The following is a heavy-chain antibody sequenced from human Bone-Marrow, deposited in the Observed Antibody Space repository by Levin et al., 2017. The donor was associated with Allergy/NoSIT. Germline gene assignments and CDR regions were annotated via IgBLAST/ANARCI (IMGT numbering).Heavy chain of an antibody. V-gene: IGHV3-30*18. CDR3: AKEIEMATIPPTLFDY. D-gene: IGHD5-24*01. CDR2: ISYDGSNK. J-gene: IGHJ4*02. Sequence: GESLKISCAASGFTFSSYGMHWVRQAPGKGLEWVAVISYDGSNKYYADSVKGRFTISRDNSKNTLYLQMNSLRAEDTAVYYCAKEIEMATIPPTLFDYWGQGTLVTVSS. CDR1: GFTFSSYG.